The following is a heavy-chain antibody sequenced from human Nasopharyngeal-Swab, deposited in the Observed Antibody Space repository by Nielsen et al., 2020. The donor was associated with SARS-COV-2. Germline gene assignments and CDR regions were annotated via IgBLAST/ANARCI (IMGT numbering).Heavy chain of an antibody. CDR1: GFTFNDYS. CDR2: ISSSSSTI. D-gene: IGHD4-11*01. CDR3: ARDHLMTVTIPYYYYGMDV. V-gene: IGHV3-48*01. J-gene: IGHJ6*02. Sequence: GGSLRLSCAASGFTFNDYSMNWVRQAPGKGLEWVSYISSSSSTIYYADSVKGRFTISRDNAQNSLYLQMNSLRAEDTAVYYCARDHLMTVTIPYYYYGMDVWGQGTTVTVSS.